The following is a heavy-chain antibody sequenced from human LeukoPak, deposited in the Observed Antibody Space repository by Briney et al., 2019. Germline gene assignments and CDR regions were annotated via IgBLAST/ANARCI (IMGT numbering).Heavy chain of an antibody. CDR1: GFTFSSYA. V-gene: IGHV3-23*01. CDR3: AKAYYYDSSGYPNDY. J-gene: IGHJ4*02. D-gene: IGHD3-22*01. Sequence: GGSLRLTCAASGFTFSSYAMSWVRQAPGKGLEWVSAISGSGGSTYYADSVKGRFTISRDNSKNTLYLQMNSLRAEDTAVYYCAKAYYYDSSGYPNDYWGQGTLVTVSS. CDR2: ISGSGGST.